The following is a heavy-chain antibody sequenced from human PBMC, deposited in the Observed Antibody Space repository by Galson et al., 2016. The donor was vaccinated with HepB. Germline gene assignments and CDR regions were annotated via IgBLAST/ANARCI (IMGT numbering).Heavy chain of an antibody. CDR3: AKDGCTSCVYYYYGVDV. D-gene: IGHD2-2*01. J-gene: IGHJ6*04. CDR1: GFTFSSYG. CDR2: ISYDGSHQ. Sequence: SLRLSCAASGFTFSSYGMHWVRQAPGKGLEWVAAISYDGSHQYYADSVKGRFTISRDSPKNTLFLQTNSLRAEDTAVYYCAKDGCTSCVYYYYGVDVWGKGTTVTVSS. V-gene: IGHV3-30*18.